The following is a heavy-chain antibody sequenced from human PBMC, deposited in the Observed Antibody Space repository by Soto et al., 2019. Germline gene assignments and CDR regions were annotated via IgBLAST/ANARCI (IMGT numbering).Heavy chain of an antibody. CDR2: IDPSDSYT. D-gene: IGHD3-10*01. CDR1: GYSFTSYW. J-gene: IGHJ3*02. Sequence: PGESLKISCKGSGYSFTSYWISWVRQMPGKGLEWMGRIDPSDSYTNYSPSFQGHVTISADKSISTAYLQWSSLKASDTAMYYCARYIPLGELWSHAFDIWGQGTMVTVSS. CDR3: ARYIPLGELWSHAFDI. V-gene: IGHV5-10-1*01.